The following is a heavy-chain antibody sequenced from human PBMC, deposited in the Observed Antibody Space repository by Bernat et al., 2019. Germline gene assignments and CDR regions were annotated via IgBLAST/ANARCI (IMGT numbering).Heavy chain of an antibody. D-gene: IGHD6-13*01. CDR2: ISSSGSTI. CDR1: GFIFANYA. CDR3: ASWYSSSWDEDFDY. V-gene: IGHV3-48*04. Sequence: EVQLLESGGGLVQPGGSLRLSCAASGFIFANYALSWVRQAPGKGLEWASYISSSGSTIYYADSVKGRFTISRDNAKNSLYLQMNSLRAEDTAVYYCASWYSSSWDEDFDYWGQGTLVTVSS. J-gene: IGHJ4*02.